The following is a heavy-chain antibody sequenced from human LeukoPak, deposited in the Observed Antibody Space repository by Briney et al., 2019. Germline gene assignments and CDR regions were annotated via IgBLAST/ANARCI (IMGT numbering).Heavy chain of an antibody. Sequence: GGSLRLSCAASGFTFSNAWMSWVRQAPGKELEWVGRIKSKTDGGTTDYAAPVRGRFTISRDDSKNTLYLQMNSLKTEDTAVYYCTTEGLVDIVATIEGNFDYWGQGTLVTVSS. D-gene: IGHD5-12*01. CDR2: IKSKTDGGTT. CDR1: GFTFSNAW. V-gene: IGHV3-15*01. CDR3: TTEGLVDIVATIEGNFDY. J-gene: IGHJ4*02.